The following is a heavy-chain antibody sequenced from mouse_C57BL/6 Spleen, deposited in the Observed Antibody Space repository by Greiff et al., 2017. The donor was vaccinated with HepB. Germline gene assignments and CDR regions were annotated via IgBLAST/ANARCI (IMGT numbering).Heavy chain of an antibody. J-gene: IGHJ2*01. CDR2: IYPSDSET. CDR3: AREGDGNFFDY. Sequence: LVGPGSSVKLSCKASGYTFTSYWMDWVKQRPGQGLEWIGNIYPSDSETHYNQKFKDKATLTVDKSSSTAYMQLSSLTSEDSAVYYCAREGDGNFFDYWGQGTTLTVSS. CDR1: GYTFTSYW. V-gene: IGHV1-61*01. D-gene: IGHD2-1*01.